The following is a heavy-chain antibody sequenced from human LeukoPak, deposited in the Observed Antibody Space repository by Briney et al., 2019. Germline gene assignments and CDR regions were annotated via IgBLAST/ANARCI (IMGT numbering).Heavy chain of an antibody. CDR3: AREADDYDSSGYSVKYFDY. D-gene: IGHD3-22*01. Sequence: PGGSLRLSCAASGFTFSSYSMNWVRQAPGKGLEWVSSISSSSSYIYYADSVKGRFTISRDNAKNSLYLQMNSLRAEGTAVYYCAREADDYDSSGYSVKYFDYWGQGTLVTVSS. V-gene: IGHV3-21*01. CDR1: GFTFSSYS. J-gene: IGHJ4*02. CDR2: ISSSSSYI.